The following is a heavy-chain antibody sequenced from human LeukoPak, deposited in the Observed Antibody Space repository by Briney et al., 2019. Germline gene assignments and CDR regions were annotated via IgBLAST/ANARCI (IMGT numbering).Heavy chain of an antibody. CDR3: AKSGYCTNGVCAHGY. Sequence: GGSLRLSCAASGFTFSSYAMTWVRQAPGKGLEWVSAISGSGGSTYYADSVKGRFTISRDNSKNTLYLQMNSLRAEDTAVYYCAKSGYCTNGVCAHGYWGQGTLVTVSS. V-gene: IGHV3-23*01. CDR2: ISGSGGST. J-gene: IGHJ4*02. D-gene: IGHD2-8*01. CDR1: GFTFSSYA.